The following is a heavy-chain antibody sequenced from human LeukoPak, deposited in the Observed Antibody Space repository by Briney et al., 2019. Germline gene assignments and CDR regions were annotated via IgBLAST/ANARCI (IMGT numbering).Heavy chain of an antibody. Sequence: GGSLRLSCAASGFTFSSYGMHWVRQAPGKGLEWVAFIRYDGSNKYYADSVKGRFTISRDNSKNTLYLQMNSLRAEDTAVYYCAKDRSGSYPTYYFDCWGQGTLVTVSS. D-gene: IGHD3-10*01. CDR2: IRYDGSNK. CDR1: GFTFSSYG. V-gene: IGHV3-30*02. CDR3: AKDRSGSYPTYYFDC. J-gene: IGHJ4*02.